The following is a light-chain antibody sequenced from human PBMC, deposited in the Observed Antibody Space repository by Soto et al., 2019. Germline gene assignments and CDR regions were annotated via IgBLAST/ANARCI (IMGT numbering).Light chain of an antibody. CDR1: QSVRSN. CDR2: DAS. Sequence: EVVMTHSPVTVSVSAGERATLSWRASQSVRSNLAWYQQKPGQAPRLLISDASTRATGIPARFSGSGYGTEFNLTISSLQPEDFTFYYCQQYDNWPRTFGQGTKVDI. CDR3: QQYDNWPRT. V-gene: IGKV3-15*01. J-gene: IGKJ1*01.